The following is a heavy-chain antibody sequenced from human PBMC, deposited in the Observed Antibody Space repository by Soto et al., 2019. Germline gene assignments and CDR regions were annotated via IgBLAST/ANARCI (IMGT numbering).Heavy chain of an antibody. V-gene: IGHV3-33*01. Sequence: PGGSLRLSCAASGFTFISHGMHWVRQAPGKGLEWVAVIWYDGSDKYYADSVKGRFTISRDNSKNTLYLQMNSLRVEDTAVYYCARDQGDGWGQGTLVTVSS. CDR2: IWYDGSDK. D-gene: IGHD2-21*02. CDR1: GFTFISHG. CDR3: ARDQGDG. J-gene: IGHJ4*02.